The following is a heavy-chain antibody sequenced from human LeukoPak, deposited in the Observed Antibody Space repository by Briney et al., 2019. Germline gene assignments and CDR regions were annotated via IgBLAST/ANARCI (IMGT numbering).Heavy chain of an antibody. D-gene: IGHD4-11*01. CDR3: ARDWPTVITDY. CDR1: GYTFTSHG. J-gene: IGHJ4*02. V-gene: IGHV1-18*01. Sequence: ASVKVSCKTSGYTFTSHGISWVRQAPGQGLEWMGWISTSKGDTNYAQKFKGRLTMTTDRSTHTAYMELRSLSSDDTAVYYCARDWPTVITDYWGQGTLVTVSS. CDR2: ISTSKGDT.